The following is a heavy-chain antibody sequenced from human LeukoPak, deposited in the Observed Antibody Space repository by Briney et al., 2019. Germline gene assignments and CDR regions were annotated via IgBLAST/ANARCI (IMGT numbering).Heavy chain of an antibody. V-gene: IGHV1-2*02. J-gene: IGHJ5*02. CDR2: INPNSGGT. CDR3: ARGLSPFSGWDRWFDP. D-gene: IGHD6-19*01. CDR1: GYTFTGYY. Sequence: ASVKVSCKASGYTFTGYYMHWVRQAPGQGLEWMGWINPNSGGTNYAQKFQGRVTMTRDTSISTAYMELSRLRSDDTAVYYCARGLSPFSGWDRWFDPWGQGTLVTVSS.